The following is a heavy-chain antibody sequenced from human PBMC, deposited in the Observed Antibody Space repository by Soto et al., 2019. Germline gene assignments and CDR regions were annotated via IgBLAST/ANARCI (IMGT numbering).Heavy chain of an antibody. CDR3: AREFQVHTPAFDD. V-gene: IGHV1-69*19. CDR2: ISPMFEAA. CDR1: GGTFNTYA. J-gene: IGHJ4*02. D-gene: IGHD3-10*01. Sequence: QVQLVQSGAEMKKPGSSVKVSCQSSGGTFNTYAINWVRQAPGQGPEWMGDISPMFEAANYAPKFQGRVTITADESTGTSYKPLGSLTSEATALYFCAREFQVHTPAFDDWGQGTLVTVSS.